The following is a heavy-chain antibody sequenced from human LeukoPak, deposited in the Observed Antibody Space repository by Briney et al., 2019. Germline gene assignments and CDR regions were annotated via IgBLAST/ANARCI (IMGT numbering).Heavy chain of an antibody. Sequence: AETLSLTCAVYGGPFSGYYWSWIRQPPGKGLEWIGEINHSGSTNYNPSLKSRVTISVDTSKNQFSLKLSSVTAADTAVYYCARGPYCSGGSCYSQGYYYGMDVWGKGTTVTVSS. CDR3: ARGPYCSGGSCYSQGYYYGMDV. D-gene: IGHD2-15*01. J-gene: IGHJ6*04. CDR1: GGPFSGYY. V-gene: IGHV4-34*01. CDR2: INHSGST.